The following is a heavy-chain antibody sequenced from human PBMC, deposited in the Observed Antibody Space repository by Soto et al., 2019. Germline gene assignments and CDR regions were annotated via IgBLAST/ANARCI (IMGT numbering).Heavy chain of an antibody. V-gene: IGHV4-31*03. CDR2: IYYSGST. CDR1: GGSISSGGYY. Sequence: SETLSLTCTVSGGSISSGGYYWSWIRQHPGKGLEWIGYIYYSGSTYYNPSLKSGVTISVDTSKNQFSLKLSSVTAADTAVYYCARAYSGYSSPWGQGTLVTVSS. CDR3: ARAYSGYSSP. D-gene: IGHD6-19*01. J-gene: IGHJ5*02.